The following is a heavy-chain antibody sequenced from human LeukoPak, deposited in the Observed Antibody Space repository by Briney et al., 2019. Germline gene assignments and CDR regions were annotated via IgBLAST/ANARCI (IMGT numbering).Heavy chain of an antibody. Sequence: GGSLRLSCAASGFTVSTNYMTWVRQAPGKGLEWVSAISVDGETAWYADSVKGRFIISRENSKNTLYLQLSSLRAEDTAVYYCAQGYSSGWYPNWGQGSLVSVSS. CDR3: AQGYSSGWYPN. CDR2: ISVDGETA. V-gene: IGHV3-23*01. J-gene: IGHJ4*02. D-gene: IGHD3-22*01. CDR1: GFTVSTNY.